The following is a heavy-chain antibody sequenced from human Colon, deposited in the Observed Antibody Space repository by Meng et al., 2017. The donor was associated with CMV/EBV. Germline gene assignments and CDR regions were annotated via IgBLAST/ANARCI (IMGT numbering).Heavy chain of an antibody. CDR1: GFIFSDHY. J-gene: IGHJ4*02. D-gene: IGHD3-3*01. Sequence: CEASGFIFSDHYIDWVRQAPGKGLEWVGRSGSKDNSYTTEYAASVKGRFTVSREGSRNSLYLQMNSLKIEDTAVYYCVRDGGQWSFDYWGQGALVTVSS. CDR2: SGSKDNSYTT. V-gene: IGHV3-72*01. CDR3: VRDGGQWSFDY.